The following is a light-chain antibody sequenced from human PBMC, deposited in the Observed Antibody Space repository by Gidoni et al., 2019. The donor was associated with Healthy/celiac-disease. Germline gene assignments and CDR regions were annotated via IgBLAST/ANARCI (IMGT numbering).Light chain of an antibody. CDR1: QSVSSN. V-gene: IGKV3-15*01. CDR3: QQYNNWPVWT. J-gene: IGKJ1*01. CDR2: GAS. Sequence: EIVMTQSPATLSVSPGERATLSCRASQSVSSNLAWYQQKPGQAPRLLIYGASTRATGIPARFSGSGSGTEFTLTISSLQSEDFAVYYCQQYNNWPVWTFXXXTKVEIK.